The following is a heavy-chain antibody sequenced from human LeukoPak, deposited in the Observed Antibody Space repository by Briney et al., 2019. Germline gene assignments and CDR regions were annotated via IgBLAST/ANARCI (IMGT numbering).Heavy chain of an antibody. D-gene: IGHD3-10*01. J-gene: IGHJ4*02. CDR3: ARTYYYGSGNFDY. CDR1: GGSISSSSYY. CDR2: IYYSGST. V-gene: IGHV4-39*01. Sequence: PSETLSLTCTVSGGSISSSSYYWGWLRQPPGKGLEWLGSIYYSGSTYYNPSLKSRVTISVDASKDQFSLKLSSVTAADTAVYYCARTYYYGSGNFDYWGQGTLVSVSS.